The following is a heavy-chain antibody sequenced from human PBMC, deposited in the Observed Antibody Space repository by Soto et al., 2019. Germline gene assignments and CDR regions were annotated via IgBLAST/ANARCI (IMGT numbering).Heavy chain of an antibody. CDR1: GFTFSSYA. J-gene: IGHJ4*02. V-gene: IGHV3-23*01. D-gene: IGHD3-22*01. CDR3: AKGPRITMIVVVISVDY. Sequence: PGGSLRLSCAASGFTFSSYAMSWVRQAPGKGLEWVSAISGSGGSTYYADSVKGRFTISRDNSKNTLYLQMNSLRAEDTAVYYCAKGPRITMIVVVISVDYWGQGTLVTVSS. CDR2: ISGSGGST.